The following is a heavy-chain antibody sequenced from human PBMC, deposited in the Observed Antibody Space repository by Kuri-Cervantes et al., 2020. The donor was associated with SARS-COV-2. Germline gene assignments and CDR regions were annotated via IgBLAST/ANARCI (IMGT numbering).Heavy chain of an antibody. CDR3: AKDQNLDVVVVPAA. CDR2: ISGSGGTT. J-gene: IGHJ5*02. CDR1: GFTFSSYA. Sequence: LSLTCAASGFTFSSYAMSWVRQAPGKGLEWVSTISGSGGTTFYADSVKGRFTISRDNSKNTLYLQMNSLRAEDTAVYYCAKDQNLDVVVVPAAWGQGSLVTVSS. D-gene: IGHD2-15*01. V-gene: IGHV3-23*01.